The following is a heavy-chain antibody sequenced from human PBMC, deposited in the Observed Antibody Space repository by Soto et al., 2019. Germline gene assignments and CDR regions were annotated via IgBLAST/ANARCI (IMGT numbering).Heavy chain of an antibody. D-gene: IGHD4-4*01. CDR3: ARPLWRDDYNWGYFDL. CDR2: ISYDGSNK. J-gene: IGHJ2*01. CDR1: GFTFSSYA. V-gene: IGHV3-30-3*01. Sequence: QVQLVESGGGVFQPGRSLRLSCAASGFTFSSYAMHWVRQAPGKGLEWVAVISYDGSNKYYADSVKGRFTSSRDNSKNTLYLQMNSLRAEDTAVYYCARPLWRDDYNWGYFDLWGRGTLVTVSS.